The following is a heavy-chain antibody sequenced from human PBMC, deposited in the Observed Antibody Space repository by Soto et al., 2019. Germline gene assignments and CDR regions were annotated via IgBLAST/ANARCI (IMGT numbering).Heavy chain of an antibody. V-gene: IGHV3-30*18. CDR1: GFTFSSYG. Sequence: QVQLVESGGGVVQPGRSLRLSCAASGFTFSSYGMHWVRQAPGKGLEWVAVISYDGSNKYYADSVKGRFTISRDNSKNTLYLQMNSLRAEDTAVYYCAKDSAGTQLYYYYYYGMDVWGQGTTVTVSS. CDR2: ISYDGSNK. D-gene: IGHD2-2*01. CDR3: AKDSAGTQLYYYYYYGMDV. J-gene: IGHJ6*02.